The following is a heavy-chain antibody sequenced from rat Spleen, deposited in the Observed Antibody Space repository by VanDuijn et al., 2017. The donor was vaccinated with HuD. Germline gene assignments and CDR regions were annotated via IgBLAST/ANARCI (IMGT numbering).Heavy chain of an antibody. Sequence: EVRLVESDGGLVQPGRSLKLSCVASGFTFSAYYMAWVRQASTRGLEWVATISYDGSTTYYRDSVKGRFTNSRDNAESTLYLQMDSLRSEATATYYCASLMYTPDYLGVMDAWGQGASVTVSS. J-gene: IGHJ4*01. V-gene: IGHV5-29*01. D-gene: IGHD1-6*01. CDR3: ASLMYTPDYLGVMDA. CDR1: GFTFSAYY. CDR2: ISYDGSTT.